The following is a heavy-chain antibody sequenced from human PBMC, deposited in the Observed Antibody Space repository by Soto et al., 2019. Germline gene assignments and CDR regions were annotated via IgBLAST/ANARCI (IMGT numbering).Heavy chain of an antibody. D-gene: IGHD3-22*01. CDR1: GFTLSDHY. Sequence: LRLSCASSGFTLSDHYIDWVRQAPGKGLEWVGRSRDKPQGYSTAYAASVKGRFTTSRDESKNSAYLQMNSLKTEDTAVYYCVRATYFSDSSGYTRCLDYWGQGTLVTVSS. CDR3: VRATYFSDSSGYTRCLDY. V-gene: IGHV3-72*01. J-gene: IGHJ4*02. CDR2: SRDKPQGYST.